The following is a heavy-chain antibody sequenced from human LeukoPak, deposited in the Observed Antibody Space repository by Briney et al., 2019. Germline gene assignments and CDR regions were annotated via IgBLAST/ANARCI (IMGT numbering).Heavy chain of an antibody. CDR1: GYTFTSYD. V-gene: IGHV1-8*01. D-gene: IGHD3-10*01. J-gene: IGHJ6*02. CDR2: MNTNSGNT. CDR3: ASPNFGITMVRGASYGMDV. Sequence: ASVKVSCKASGYTFTSYDINWVGQAAGKGVEGMGWMNTNSGNTGYAQKFQGRVTMTRNTSISTAYMELSSLRSEDTAVYYCASPNFGITMVRGASYGMDVWGQGTLVTVSS.